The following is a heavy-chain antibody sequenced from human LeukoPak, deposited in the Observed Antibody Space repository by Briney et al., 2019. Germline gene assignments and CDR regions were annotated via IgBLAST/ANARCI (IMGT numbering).Heavy chain of an antibody. Sequence: GGSLRLSCAASGFTFGSYEMNWVRQAPGKGLEWVSYISSSGSTIYYVDSVKGRFTISRDNAKNSLYLQMNSLRAEDTAVYYCASVSDPPGNVWGKGTRSPSPQ. CDR1: GFTFGSYE. D-gene: IGHD1-14*01. J-gene: IGHJ6*04. CDR2: ISSSGSTI. CDR3: ASVSDPPGNV. V-gene: IGHV3-48*03.